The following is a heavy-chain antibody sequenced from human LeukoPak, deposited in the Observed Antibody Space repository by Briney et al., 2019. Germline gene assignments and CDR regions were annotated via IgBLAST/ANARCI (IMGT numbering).Heavy chain of an antibody. J-gene: IGHJ5*02. CDR2: IIPIFGTA. CDR1: GGTFSSYG. D-gene: IGHD6-13*01. Sequence: GASVKVSCKASGGTFSSYGISWVRQAPGQGLEWMGGIIPIFGTAKYAQKFQDRVTITADESTSTACMELSSLRSEDTAVYYCARDHGLQLENWFDPWGQGTLVTVSS. CDR3: ARDHGLQLENWFDP. V-gene: IGHV1-69*13.